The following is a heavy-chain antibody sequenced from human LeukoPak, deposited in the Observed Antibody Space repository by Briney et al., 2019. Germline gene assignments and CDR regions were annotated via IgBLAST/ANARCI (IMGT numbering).Heavy chain of an antibody. CDR2: IYSGGST. J-gene: IGHJ4*02. Sequence: GGSLRLSCAASGFTFSSYDMSWGRQAPGKGLEWVSVIYSGGSTYYADSVKGRFTISRDNSKNTLYLQKNSLRAEDTAVYYCARGGYRYGFRDYWGQGTLVTVSS. D-gene: IGHD5-18*01. CDR3: ARGGYRYGFRDY. CDR1: GFTFSSYD. V-gene: IGHV3-66*01.